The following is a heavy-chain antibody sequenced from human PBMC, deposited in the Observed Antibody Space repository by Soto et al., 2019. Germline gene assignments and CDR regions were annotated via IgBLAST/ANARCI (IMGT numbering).Heavy chain of an antibody. V-gene: IGHV1-2*04. CDR3: ARDAGGIAVAPRYFDY. D-gene: IGHD6-19*01. CDR2: INPNSGGT. J-gene: IGHJ4*02. CDR1: GYTFTGYY. Sequence: ASVKVSCKASGYTFTGYYMHWVRQAPGQGLEWMGWINPNSGGTNYAQKFQGWVTMTRDTSISTAYMELSRLRSDDTAVYYCARDAGGIAVAPRYFDYWGQGTLVTVPQ.